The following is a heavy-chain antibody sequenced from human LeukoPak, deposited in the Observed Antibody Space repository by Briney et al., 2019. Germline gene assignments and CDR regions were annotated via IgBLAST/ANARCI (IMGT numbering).Heavy chain of an antibody. J-gene: IGHJ4*02. CDR2: ISSSGSTI. CDR3: AKSPAAVVVSYNFDY. CDR1: GFTFSSYE. D-gene: IGHD2-15*01. V-gene: IGHV3-48*03. Sequence: PGGSLRLSCAASGFTFSSYEMNWVRQAPGKGLEWVSYISSSGSTIYYADSVKGRFTISRDNAKNTLYLQMNSLRAEDTAVYYCAKSPAAVVVSYNFDYWGQGTLVTVSS.